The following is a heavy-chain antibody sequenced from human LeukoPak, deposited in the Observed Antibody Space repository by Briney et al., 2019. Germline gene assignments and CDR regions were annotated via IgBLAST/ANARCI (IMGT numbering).Heavy chain of an antibody. CDR2: IKSKTYSGTT. J-gene: IGHJ3*02. V-gene: IGHV3-15*01. Sequence: PGGSLRLSCAASGFTFSNVWMSWVRQAPGKGLEWVGRIKSKTYSGTTDYAAPVKGRFTISRDDSKTTLYLQMNSLKTEDTAVYYCTTPPGAFDGFHIWGQGKMVPVT. CDR1: GFTFSNVW. CDR3: TTPPGAFDGFHI. D-gene: IGHD3-10*01.